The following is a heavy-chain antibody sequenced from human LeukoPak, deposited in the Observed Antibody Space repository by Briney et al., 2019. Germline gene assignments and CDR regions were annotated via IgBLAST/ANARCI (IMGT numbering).Heavy chain of an antibody. CDR1: GGSISSSFDY. D-gene: IGHD3-10*01. V-gene: IGHV4-39*01. J-gene: IGHJ4*02. CDR3: ARRVGD. CDR2: MYYSGST. Sequence: SETLSLTCTVSGGSISSSFDYWGWVRQPPGKGLEWIGSMYYSGSTYYNPSLKSRVTISVDTSKNQFSLRLSSVTAADTAVYYCARRVGDWGQGTLVTVSS.